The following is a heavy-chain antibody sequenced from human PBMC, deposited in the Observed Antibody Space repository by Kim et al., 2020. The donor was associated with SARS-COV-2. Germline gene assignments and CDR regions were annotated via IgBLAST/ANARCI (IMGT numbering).Heavy chain of an antibody. D-gene: IGHD3-16*02. CDR3: ARVIWGSYRYTDS. V-gene: IGHV7-4-1*02. CDR2: INTDTGNP. J-gene: IGHJ4*02. CDR1: GYTFTNYA. Sequence: ASVNVSCKASGYTFTNYAISWVRQAPGQGLEWMGGINTDTGNPTYAQAFTGRFVFSVDTSVSTTYLQISSLKADDTALYYFARVIWGSYRYTDSWGQGTLVTVSS.